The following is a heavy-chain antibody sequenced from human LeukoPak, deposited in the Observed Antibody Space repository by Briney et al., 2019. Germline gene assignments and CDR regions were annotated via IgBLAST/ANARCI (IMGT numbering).Heavy chain of an antibody. J-gene: IGHJ3*02. CDR3: ARRIWMGYYYDSSGYGGAFDI. CDR2: IYHSGST. CDR1: GYSISSGYY. V-gene: IGHV4-38-2*02. D-gene: IGHD3-22*01. Sequence: SETLSLTCTVSGYSISSGYYWGWIRQPPGRGLEWIGSIYHSGSTYYNPSLKSRVTISVDTSKNQFSLKLSSVTAADTAVYYCARRIWMGYYYDSSGYGGAFDIWGQGTMVTVSS.